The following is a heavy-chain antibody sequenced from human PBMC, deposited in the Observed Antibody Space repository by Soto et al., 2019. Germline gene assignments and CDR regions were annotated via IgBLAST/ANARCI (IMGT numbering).Heavy chain of an antibody. CDR3: ARSENVVVAASGPVYFDY. D-gene: IGHD2-15*01. CDR2: INPSGIST. Sequence: QVQLVQSGAEVKKPGASVKVSCKTSGYSFTNYYLHWVRQAPGQGLEWMGLINPSGISTSYAQKFQGRVTMTRDTSTSTVYMDLSSLRSEDTAVYYCARSENVVVAASGPVYFDYWGQGTLVTVSS. J-gene: IGHJ4*02. V-gene: IGHV1-46*01. CDR1: GYSFTNYY.